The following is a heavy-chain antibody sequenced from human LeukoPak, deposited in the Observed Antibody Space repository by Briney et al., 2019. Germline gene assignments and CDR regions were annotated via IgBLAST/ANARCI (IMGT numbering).Heavy chain of an antibody. CDR2: ISSGSSSI. CDR1: GFTFSTYS. V-gene: IGHV3-21*01. CDR3: AGDLLREIDSFGFQH. J-gene: IGHJ1*01. Sequence: GGSLRLSCAASGFTFSTYSMNWVRQAPGKGLERVSFISSGSSSIYYADSVKGRFTISRDNAKNSLYLQMNSLRAEDTAVYYCAGDLLREIDSFGFQHWGQGTLVTVSS. D-gene: IGHD1-26*01.